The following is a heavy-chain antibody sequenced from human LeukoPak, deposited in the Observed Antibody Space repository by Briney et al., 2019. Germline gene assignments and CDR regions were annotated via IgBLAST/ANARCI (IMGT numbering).Heavy chain of an antibody. Sequence: GASVKVSCKASGYTFTSYGISWVRQAPGQGLEWMGGIIPIFGTANYAQKFQGRVTITADESTSTAYMELSSLRSEDTAVYYCARVGVGLRYFDWLSHPMMHRGQGTLVTVSS. CDR3: ARVGVGLRYFDWLSHPMMH. J-gene: IGHJ4*02. CDR2: IIPIFGTA. CDR1: GYTFTSYG. V-gene: IGHV1-69*13. D-gene: IGHD3-9*01.